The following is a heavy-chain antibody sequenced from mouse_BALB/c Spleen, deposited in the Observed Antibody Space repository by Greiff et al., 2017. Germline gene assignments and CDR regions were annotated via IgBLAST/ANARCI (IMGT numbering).Heavy chain of an antibody. D-gene: IGHD1-1*01. V-gene: IGHV5-17*02. J-gene: IGHJ4*01. CDR3: ARDYYGSSYNCAMDY. Sequence: EVQRVESGGGLVQPGGSRKLSCAASGFTFSSFGMHWVRQAPEKGLEWVAYISSGSSTIYYADTVKGRFTISRDNPKNTLFLQMTSLRSEDTAMYYCARDYYGSSYNCAMDYWGQGTSVTVSS. CDR2: ISSGSSTI. CDR1: GFTFSSFG.